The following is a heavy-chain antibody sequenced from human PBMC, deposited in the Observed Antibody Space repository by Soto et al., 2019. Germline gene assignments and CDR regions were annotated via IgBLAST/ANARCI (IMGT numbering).Heavy chain of an antibody. Sequence: EVQLLESGGGLVQPGGYLRLSCAASGFTFSSYAMSWGRQAPGKGLEWVSAISGSGGSTYYADSVKGRFTISRDNSKNTLYLHMNSLRAEDTAVYYCAIPALYGDYFVYWGQGILVTVSS. CDR3: AIPALYGDYFVY. D-gene: IGHD4-17*01. J-gene: IGHJ4*02. V-gene: IGHV3-23*01. CDR1: GFTFSSYA. CDR2: ISGSGGST.